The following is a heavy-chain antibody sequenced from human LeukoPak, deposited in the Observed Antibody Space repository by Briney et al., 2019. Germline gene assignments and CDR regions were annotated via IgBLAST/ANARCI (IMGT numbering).Heavy chain of an antibody. CDR3: ARAVSLDYYGSGSYPLDY. V-gene: IGHV1-46*01. CDR1: GYTFTGYY. CDR2: INPSGGST. Sequence: ASVKVSCKASGYTFTGYYMHWVRQAPGQGLEWMGIINPSGGSTSYAQKFQGRVTMTRDTSTSTVYMELSSLRSEDTAVYYCARAVSLDYYGSGSYPLDYWGQGTLVTVSS. D-gene: IGHD3-10*01. J-gene: IGHJ4*02.